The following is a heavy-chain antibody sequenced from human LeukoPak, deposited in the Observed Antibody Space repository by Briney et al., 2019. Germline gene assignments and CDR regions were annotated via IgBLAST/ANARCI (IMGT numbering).Heavy chain of an antibody. CDR3: ARGVTGIYYYYYMDV. CDR1: GYTFTGCY. J-gene: IGHJ6*03. D-gene: IGHD3-10*01. V-gene: IGHV1-2*02. Sequence: GASVKVSCKASGYTFTGCYMHWVRQAPGQGLEWMGWINPNSGGTNYAQKFQGRVTMTRDTSISTAYMELSGLRSDDTAVYYCARGVTGIYYYYYMDVWGKGTTVTVSS. CDR2: INPNSGGT.